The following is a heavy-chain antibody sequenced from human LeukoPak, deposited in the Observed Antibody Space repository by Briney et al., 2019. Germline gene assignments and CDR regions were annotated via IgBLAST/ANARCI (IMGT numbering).Heavy chain of an antibody. D-gene: IGHD3-16*02. CDR1: GYTFTSYY. Sequence: ASVKVSCKASGYTFTSYYMHWVRQAPGQGLEWMGIINPSGGSTSYAQKFQGRVTMTRDTSTSTVYMELSSLRSEDTAAYYCARGDYVWGSYRYSPSPDWGQGTLVTVSS. CDR2: INPSGGST. V-gene: IGHV1-46*01. J-gene: IGHJ4*02. CDR3: ARGDYVWGSYRYSPSPD.